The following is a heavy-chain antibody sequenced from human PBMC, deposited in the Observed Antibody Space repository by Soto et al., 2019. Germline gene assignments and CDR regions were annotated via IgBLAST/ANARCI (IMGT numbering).Heavy chain of an antibody. CDR2: ISTSGSST. J-gene: IGHJ3*02. CDR3: AKVIRIVVVTDAFDI. D-gene: IGHD2-21*02. Sequence: EVQLLESGGGLVQPGGSLRLSCAASGFVFSNYVMTWVRQAPGKWLEWVSSISTSGSSTYYADSVKGRFTISRDNSKNTLSLQMNSLRAEDTAVYYCAKVIRIVVVTDAFDIWGQGTMVTISS. V-gene: IGHV3-23*01. CDR1: GFVFSNYV.